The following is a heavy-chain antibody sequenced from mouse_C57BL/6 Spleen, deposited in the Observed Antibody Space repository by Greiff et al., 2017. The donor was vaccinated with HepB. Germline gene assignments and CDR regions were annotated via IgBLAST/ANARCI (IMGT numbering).Heavy chain of an antibody. V-gene: IGHV1-18*01. J-gene: IGHJ1*03. CDR3: ARSKNYYGSSYRYFDV. D-gene: IGHD1-1*01. CDR1: GYTFTDYN. CDR2: INPNNGGT. Sequence: EVQLQESGPELVKPGASVKIPCKASGYTFTDYNMDWVKQSHGKSLEWIGDINPNNGGTIYNQKFKGKATLTVDKSSSTAYMELRSLTSEDTAVYYCARSKNYYGSSYRYFDVWGTGTTVTVSS.